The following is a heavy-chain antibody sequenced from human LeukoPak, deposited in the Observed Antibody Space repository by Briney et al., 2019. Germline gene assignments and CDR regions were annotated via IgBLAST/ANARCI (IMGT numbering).Heavy chain of an antibody. J-gene: IGHJ6*04. D-gene: IGHD3-10*02. CDR2: ISSSSSYI. Sequence: GGSLRLSCAASGFTFSSYSMNWVRQAPGKWLEWVSSISSSSSYIYYADSVKGRFTISRDNAKNSLYLQMNSLRAKDTAVYYCAELGITMIGGVWGKGTTVTISS. V-gene: IGHV3-21*01. CDR3: AELGITMIGGV. CDR1: GFTFSSYS.